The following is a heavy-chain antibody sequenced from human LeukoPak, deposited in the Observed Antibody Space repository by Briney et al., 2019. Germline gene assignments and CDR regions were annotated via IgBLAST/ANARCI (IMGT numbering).Heavy chain of an antibody. V-gene: IGHV4-39*07. CDR1: GGSISSSSYY. J-gene: IGHJ4*02. CDR2: IYYSGST. D-gene: IGHD3-10*01. Sequence: SETLSLTCTVSGGSISSSSYYWGWIRQPPGKGLEWIGSIYYSGSTYYNPSLKSRVTISVDTSNNQFSLKLSSVTAADTAVYYCARVGHYYDSGSYYDARGTFDYWGQGTLVTVSS. CDR3: ARVGHYYDSGSYYDARGTFDY.